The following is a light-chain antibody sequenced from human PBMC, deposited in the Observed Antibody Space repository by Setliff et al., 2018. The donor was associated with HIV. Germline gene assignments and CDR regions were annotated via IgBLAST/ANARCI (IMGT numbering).Light chain of an antibody. Sequence: SVLTQPASVSGSPGQSITISCIGSSSDIGTYNYVSWYQQHPGRAPKLLIYDVSRRPSGVSDRFSGSKSGNSASLTISGLQAEDEADYYCCSYTSYSTLYVFGGGTKVTV. V-gene: IGLV2-14*01. J-gene: IGLJ1*01. CDR2: DVS. CDR3: CSYTSYSTLYV. CDR1: SSDIGTYNY.